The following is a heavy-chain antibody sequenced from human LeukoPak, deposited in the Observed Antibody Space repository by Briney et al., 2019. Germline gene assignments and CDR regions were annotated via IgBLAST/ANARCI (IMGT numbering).Heavy chain of an antibody. CDR2: IKQDGSEK. J-gene: IGHJ4*02. CDR3: APGYGDYPPGY. Sequence: GGSLRLSCAASGFTFSRYWMSWVRQAPGKGLEWVANIKQDGSEKYYVDSVKGRFTISRDNAKNSLYLQMNSLRAEDTAIYYCAPGYGDYPPGYWGQGTLVTVSS. V-gene: IGHV3-7*01. D-gene: IGHD4-17*01. CDR1: GFTFSRYW.